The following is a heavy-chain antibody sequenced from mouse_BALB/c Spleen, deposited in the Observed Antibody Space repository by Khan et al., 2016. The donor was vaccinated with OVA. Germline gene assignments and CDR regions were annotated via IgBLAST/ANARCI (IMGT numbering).Heavy chain of an antibody. J-gene: IGHJ3*01. D-gene: IGHD2-14*01. CDR2: INPSNNYT. CDR3: VREGAYHRSDGWFAY. V-gene: IGHV1-4*01. CDR1: GYTFTSYT. Sequence: QVQLKQSGAELARPGASVKMSCKASGYTFTSYTIHWVRQRPGQAPEWIGHINPSNNYTNYNQNFKDKATLIVDKSSSTAYMQLSSLTSEDSAVCYCVREGAYHRSDGWFAYWGQGTLVTVSA.